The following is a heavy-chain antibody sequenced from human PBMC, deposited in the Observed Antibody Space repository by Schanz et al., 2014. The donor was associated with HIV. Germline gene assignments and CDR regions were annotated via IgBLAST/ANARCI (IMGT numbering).Heavy chain of an antibody. CDR1: GGTFNTLA. CDR2: NIPIVGPS. V-gene: IGHV1-69*18. Sequence: QVQLVQSGAEVKKPGSSVKVSCKASGGTFNTLAFSWVRQAPGQGLEWMGSNIPIVGPSNYAQKFQGRLTISADELTTTVYMELSSLRFEDTAIYYCVSPATRLRLGGGMDVWGQGTAVTVSS. D-gene: IGHD3-16*01. CDR3: VSPATRLRLGGGMDV. J-gene: IGHJ6*02.